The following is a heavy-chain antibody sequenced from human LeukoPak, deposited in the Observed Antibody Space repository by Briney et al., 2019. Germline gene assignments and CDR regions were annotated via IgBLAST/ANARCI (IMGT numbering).Heavy chain of an antibody. CDR2: INRDGSST. CDR3: AREIVGAREFDY. V-gene: IGHV3-74*01. CDR1: EFTISRYW. D-gene: IGHD1-26*01. Sequence: GGSLRLSCAASEFTISRYWMHWVRQAPGKGLVWVSRINRDGSSTSYADSVKGRLTISRDNAKNTLYLQMNSLRAEDTAVYYCAREIVGAREFDYWGQGTLVTVSS. J-gene: IGHJ4*02.